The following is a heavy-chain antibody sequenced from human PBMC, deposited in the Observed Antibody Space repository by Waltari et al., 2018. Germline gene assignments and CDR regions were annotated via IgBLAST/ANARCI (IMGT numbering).Heavy chain of an antibody. Sequence: EVHLVESGGGLVQPGGSLRLSCAASGFMFSTYWMSWVRQVPGKGLEGVASIKQDVTDTYYVDSGKGRFSISRDNAENSLTLQMNSLRAEDTAVYYCARVGPIVVPGNPWFFALWGRGTLVTVSS. J-gene: IGHJ2*01. CDR1: GFMFSTYW. V-gene: IGHV3-7*03. CDR3: ARVGPIVVPGNPWFFAL. D-gene: IGHD2-2*01. CDR2: IKQDVTDT.